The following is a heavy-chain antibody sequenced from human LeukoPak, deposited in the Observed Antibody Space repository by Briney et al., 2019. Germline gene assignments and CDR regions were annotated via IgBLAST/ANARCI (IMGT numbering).Heavy chain of an antibody. CDR1: GGSISSYY. J-gene: IGHJ4*02. D-gene: IGHD2-2*03. CDR3: ARGRYVGYCSSTSCPNYFDY. V-gene: IGHV4-59*08. CDR2: IYYTGST. Sequence: SETLSLTCTVSGGSISSYYWSWIRQPPGKGLEWIGYIYYTGSTNYSPSLKSRVTISVDTSKNQFSLKLSSVTAADTAVYYCARGRYVGYCSSTSCPNYFDYWGQGTLVTVSS.